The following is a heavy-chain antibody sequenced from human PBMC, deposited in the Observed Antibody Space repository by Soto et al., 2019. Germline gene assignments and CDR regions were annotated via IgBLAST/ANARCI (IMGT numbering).Heavy chain of an antibody. CDR2: INHSGST. CDR1: GGSFSGYY. CDR3: ARGLILRFLEWLSPVWFDP. D-gene: IGHD3-3*01. J-gene: IGHJ5*02. Sequence: SETLSLTCAVYGGSFSGYYWSWIRQPPGKGLEWIGEINHSGSTNYNPSLKSRVTISVDTSKNQFSLKLSSVTAADTAVYYCARGLILRFLEWLSPVWFDPWGQGTLVTVSS. V-gene: IGHV4-34*01.